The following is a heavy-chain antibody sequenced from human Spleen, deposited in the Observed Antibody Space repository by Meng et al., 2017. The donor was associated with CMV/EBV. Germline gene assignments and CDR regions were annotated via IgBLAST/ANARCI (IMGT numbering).Heavy chain of an antibody. Sequence: GESLKISCAASGFTFSNYVLHWVRQSPGKGLEWVAGMSYDGTNEYYADSVKGRFTFSRDNAKNSLHLQMNSLRGEDTAMYYCAKDSYSKGDYWGHGTLVTVSS. D-gene: IGHD4-11*01. J-gene: IGHJ4*01. CDR3: AKDSYSKGDY. CDR2: MSYDGTNE. CDR1: GFTFSNYV. V-gene: IGHV3-30-3*01.